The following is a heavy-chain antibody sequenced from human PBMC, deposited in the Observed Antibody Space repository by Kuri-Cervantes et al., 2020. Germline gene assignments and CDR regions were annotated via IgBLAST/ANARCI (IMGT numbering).Heavy chain of an antibody. D-gene: IGHD2-8*01. CDR3: AKDITDQGYCLNGVCYAFDI. Sequence: GGSLRLSCAASGFTFSSYAMHWVRQAPGKGLEWVAVISYDGSNKYYADSVKGRFTISRDNSKNTLYLQMNSLRAEDTAVYYCAKDITDQGYCLNGVCYAFDIWGQGTMVTVSS. CDR2: ISYDGSNK. J-gene: IGHJ3*02. V-gene: IGHV3-30-3*01. CDR1: GFTFSSYA.